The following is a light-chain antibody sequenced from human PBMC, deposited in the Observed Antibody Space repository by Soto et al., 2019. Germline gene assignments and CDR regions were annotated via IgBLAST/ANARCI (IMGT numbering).Light chain of an antibody. Sequence: DIQMTQSPSSLSASVGDRVTFTCRASQSISTYLNCYEQKPGKAPNLLIYGASNLQSGVPSRFSGSGSGTDFTLTITSLQPEDFATYYCQQSYSTPSITFGQGTRLEIK. CDR2: GAS. CDR3: QQSYSTPSIT. CDR1: QSISTY. V-gene: IGKV1-39*01. J-gene: IGKJ5*01.